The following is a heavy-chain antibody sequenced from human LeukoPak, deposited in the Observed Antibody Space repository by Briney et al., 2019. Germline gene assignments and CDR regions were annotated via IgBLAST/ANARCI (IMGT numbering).Heavy chain of an antibody. CDR1: GFTFSSYA. V-gene: IGHV3-23*01. CDR2: IGGSGGST. J-gene: IGHJ3*02. Sequence: PGGSLRLSCAASGFTFSSYAMGWVRQAPGKGLEWVSGIGGSGGSTNYADSVKGRFTISRDNSKNTLYLQMNSLRAEDTAVYYCAKDPLYSSIHDAFDIWGQGTMVTVSS. CDR3: AKDPLYSSIHDAFDI. D-gene: IGHD6-13*01.